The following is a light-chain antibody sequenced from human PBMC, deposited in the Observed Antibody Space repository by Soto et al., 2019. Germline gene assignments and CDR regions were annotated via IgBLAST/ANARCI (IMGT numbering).Light chain of an antibody. CDR2: KAS. Sequence: DIQMTQSPSTLSASVGDRVTITCRASQSISSWLAWYQQKPGKAPKLLIYKASSLESGVPSRFSGSGSGTEFTLTISSLQPDDFAIYYCQQYSSYSWTFGQGTKVEIK. CDR3: QQYSSYSWT. J-gene: IGKJ1*01. CDR1: QSISSW. V-gene: IGKV1-5*03.